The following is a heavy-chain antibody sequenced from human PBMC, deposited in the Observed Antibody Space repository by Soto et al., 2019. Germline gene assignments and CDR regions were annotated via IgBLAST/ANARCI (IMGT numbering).Heavy chain of an antibody. CDR1: GFTFSDHY. Sequence: PGGSLRLSCAASGFTFSDHYMDWVRQAPGKGLEWVGRTKNIANSYTTKYAASVKGRFTISRDDSKNSLYLQMNSLKTEDTATYYCAHSSTCFDQLLCLVWFDPWGQGTLVTVSS. CDR2: TKNIANSYTT. CDR3: AHSSTCFDQLLCLVWFDP. D-gene: IGHD2-2*01. J-gene: IGHJ5*02. V-gene: IGHV3-72*01.